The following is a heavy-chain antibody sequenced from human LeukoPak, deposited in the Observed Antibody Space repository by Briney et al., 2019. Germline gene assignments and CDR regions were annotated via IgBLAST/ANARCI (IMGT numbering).Heavy chain of an antibody. V-gene: IGHV4-34*01. D-gene: IGHD3-22*01. J-gene: IGHJ4*02. CDR2: INHSGST. Sequence: SETLSLACAVYGGSFRGYYWSWIRQPPGKGLEWIGEINHSGSTNYNPSLKSRVTISVDTSKNQYLLKLSSVTAADTAMYYCAKYSAYYYVRSGYYYDWGQGTLVTVSS. CDR3: AKYSAYYYVRSGYYYD. CDR1: GGSFRGYY.